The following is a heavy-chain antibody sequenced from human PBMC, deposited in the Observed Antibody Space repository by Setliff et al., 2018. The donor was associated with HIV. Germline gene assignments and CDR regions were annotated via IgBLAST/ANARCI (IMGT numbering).Heavy chain of an antibody. CDR3: ASHNSGWKRADY. V-gene: IGHV3-48*04. J-gene: IGHJ4*02. CDR2: ISNHGDSV. Sequence: GGSLRLSCAVSGFTFITSTMNWVRQAPGKGLEWISYISNHGDSVSYADSVKGRFTISRDNAKNSLYLQMNSLRAEDTAVYYCASHNSGWKRADYWGQGTLVTVSS. D-gene: IGHD6-19*01. CDR1: GFTFITST.